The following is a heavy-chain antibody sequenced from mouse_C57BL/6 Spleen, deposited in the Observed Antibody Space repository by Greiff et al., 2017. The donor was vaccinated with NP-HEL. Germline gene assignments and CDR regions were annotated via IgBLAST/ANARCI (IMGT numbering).Heavy chain of an antibody. D-gene: IGHD1-1*01. CDR1: GYTFTDYY. J-gene: IGHJ1*03. CDR2: IYPGSGNT. V-gene: IGHV1-76*01. CDR3: ARFPYYYGSTPYWYFDV. Sequence: VKLMESGAELVRPGASVKLSCKASGYTFTDYYINWVKQRPGQGLEWIARIYPGSGNTYYNEKFKGKATLTAEKSSSTAYMQLSSLTSEDSAVYFCARFPYYYGSTPYWYFDVWGTGTTVTVSS.